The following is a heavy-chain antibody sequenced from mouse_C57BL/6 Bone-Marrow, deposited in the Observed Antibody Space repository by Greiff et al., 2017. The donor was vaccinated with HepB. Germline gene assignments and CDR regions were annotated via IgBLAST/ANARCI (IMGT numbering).Heavy chain of an antibody. Sequence: EVQLQQSGTVLARPGASVKMSCKTSGYTFTSYWMHWVKQRPGQGLEWIGAIYPGNSDTSYNQKFKGKAKLTAVTSASTAYMELSSLTNEDSAVYYGTRDGYDKDYAMDYWGQGTSVTVSS. CDR2: IYPGNSDT. CDR3: TRDGYDKDYAMDY. J-gene: IGHJ4*01. D-gene: IGHD2-2*01. V-gene: IGHV1-5*01. CDR1: GYTFTSYW.